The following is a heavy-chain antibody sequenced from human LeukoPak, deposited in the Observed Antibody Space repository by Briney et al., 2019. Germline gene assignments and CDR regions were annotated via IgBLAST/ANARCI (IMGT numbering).Heavy chain of an antibody. CDR1: GFTFSSYS. Sequence: GGSLRLSCAASGFTFSSYSMNWVRQAPGKGLEWVSSISSSSSYIYYADSVKGRFTISRDNAKNSLYLRMNSLRAEDTAVYYCARSDGVYGSGDRGGQGTLVTVSS. D-gene: IGHD3-10*01. CDR2: ISSSSSYI. V-gene: IGHV3-21*01. CDR3: ARSDGVYGSGDR. J-gene: IGHJ4*02.